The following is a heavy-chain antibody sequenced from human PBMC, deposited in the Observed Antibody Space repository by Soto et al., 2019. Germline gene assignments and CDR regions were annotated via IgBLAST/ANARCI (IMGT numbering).Heavy chain of an antibody. CDR2: IYRTGST. D-gene: IGHD2-15*01. Sequence: SEPLSLTCTVSGVSISTYYWNWIRQSPGKGLEWIGYIYRTGSTHYNPSLNSRAAISLGTSRNQFSLQLNSVTAADTAVYLCARQIGADPFDIWGQGTMVTVSS. J-gene: IGHJ3*02. CDR3: ARQIGADPFDI. V-gene: IGHV4-4*09. CDR1: GVSISTYY.